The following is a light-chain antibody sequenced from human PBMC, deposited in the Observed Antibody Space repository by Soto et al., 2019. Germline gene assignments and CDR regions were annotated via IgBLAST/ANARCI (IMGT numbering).Light chain of an antibody. J-gene: IGKJ5*01. V-gene: IGKV3-15*01. CDR2: DVS. CDR1: QGVTTN. CDR3: QQYNNWPFS. Sequence: EIVMTQSPATLSVSPEERATLSCRAGQGVTTNFAWYQQKSGQSPRLLIYDVSIRATGVPARFSGTGSETDFTLTISGLQSEDSAVYFCQQYNNWPFSFGQGTRLEIK.